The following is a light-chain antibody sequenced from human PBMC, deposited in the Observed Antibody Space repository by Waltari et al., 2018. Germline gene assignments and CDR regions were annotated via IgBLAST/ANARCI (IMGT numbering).Light chain of an antibody. CDR3: LQHNSYPVT. V-gene: IGKV1-17*01. CDR1: QGIGND. Sequence: DIQMTQSPSSLSASVGDRVTITCRASQGIGNDLGWYQQKPGKAPKRLIYAASSLPSGVPSRFSGSGSGTEFTLTISSLQPEDFATDYCLQHNSYPVTFGGGTKVEIK. J-gene: IGKJ4*01. CDR2: AAS.